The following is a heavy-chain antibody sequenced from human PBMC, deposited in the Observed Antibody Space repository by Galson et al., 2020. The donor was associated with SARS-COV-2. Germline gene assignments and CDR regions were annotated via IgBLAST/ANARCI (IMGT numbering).Heavy chain of an antibody. D-gene: IGHD2-2*01. Sequence: GGSLRLSCAASGFTFSNAWMSWVRQAPGKGLEWVGHIKSKTDGGTTDYAAPVKGRFTISRDDSKNTLYLQMNSLKTEDTAVYYCTTRRPVNIVVVPAATTFDYWGQGTLVTVSS. J-gene: IGHJ4*02. CDR1: GFTFSNAW. CDR2: IKSKTDGGTT. CDR3: TTRRPVNIVVVPAATTFDY. V-gene: IGHV3-15*01.